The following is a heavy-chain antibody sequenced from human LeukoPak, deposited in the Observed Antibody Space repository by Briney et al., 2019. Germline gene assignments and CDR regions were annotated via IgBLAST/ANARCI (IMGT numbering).Heavy chain of an antibody. J-gene: IGHJ4*02. D-gene: IGHD3-3*01. CDR3: ARAYDFGSPLGY. CDR2: IYTSGST. V-gene: IGHV4-61*02. CDR1: GGSISSGSYY. Sequence: SETLSLTCTVSGGSISSGSYYWSWIRQPAGKGLEWIGRIYTSGSTNYNPSLKSRVTISVDTSKNQFSLKLSSVTAADTAVYYCARAYDFGSPLGYWGQGTLVTVSS.